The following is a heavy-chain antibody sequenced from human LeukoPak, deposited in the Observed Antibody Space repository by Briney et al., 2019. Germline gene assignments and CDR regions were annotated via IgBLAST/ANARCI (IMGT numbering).Heavy chain of an antibody. D-gene: IGHD2-2*01. CDR1: GFTFSSYE. CDR3: AIHCSSTSGYWSRPAFDI. V-gene: IGHV3-48*03. CDR2: ISSSGSTI. Sequence: GGSLRLSCAASGFTFSSYEMNWVRQAPGKGLEWVSYISSSGSTIYYADSVKGRFTISRDNAKNSLYLQMNSLRAEDTAVYYCAIHCSSTSGYWSRPAFDIWGQGTMVTVSS. J-gene: IGHJ3*02.